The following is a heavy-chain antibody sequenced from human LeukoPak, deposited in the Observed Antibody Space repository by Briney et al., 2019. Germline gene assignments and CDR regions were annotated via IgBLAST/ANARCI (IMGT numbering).Heavy chain of an antibody. CDR2: ISGNGGSR. Sequence: GGSLRLSCAASGFTFSTYTMHWVRQAPGKGLEYVSSISGNGGSREYANSVKGRFTISRDNSRNTLYLQMGSLRAEDMAVYYCARDAGYARFDFWGQGTLATVSS. CDR3: ARDAGYARFDF. CDR1: GFTFSTYT. J-gene: IGHJ4*02. V-gene: IGHV3-64*01. D-gene: IGHD5-18*01.